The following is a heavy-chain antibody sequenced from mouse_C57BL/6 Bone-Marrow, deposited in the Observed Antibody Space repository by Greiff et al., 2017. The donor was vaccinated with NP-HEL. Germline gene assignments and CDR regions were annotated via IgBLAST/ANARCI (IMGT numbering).Heavy chain of an antibody. V-gene: IGHV3-6*01. CDR3: AREGVYGSSPAWFAY. Sequence: EVQLVESGPGLVKPSQSLSLTCSVTGYSITSGYYWNWIRQFPGNKLEWMGYISYDGSNNYNPSLKNRISITRDTSKNQFFLKLNSVTTEDTATYYCAREGVYGSSPAWFAYWGQGTLVTVSA. D-gene: IGHD1-1*01. CDR1: GYSITSGYY. J-gene: IGHJ3*01. CDR2: ISYDGSN.